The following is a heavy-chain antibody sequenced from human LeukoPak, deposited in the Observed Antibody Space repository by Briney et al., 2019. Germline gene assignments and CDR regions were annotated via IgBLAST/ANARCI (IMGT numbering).Heavy chain of an antibody. Sequence: GGSLRLSCAASGFTFDDYTMHWVRQAPGKGLEWVSLISWDGGSTYYADSVKGRFTISRDNSKNSLYLQMNSLRTEDTALYYCAKDDYYGSGSYSAGNYYYYYMDVWGKGTTVTVSS. J-gene: IGHJ6*03. D-gene: IGHD3-10*01. V-gene: IGHV3-43*01. CDR3: AKDDYYGSGSYSAGNYYYYYMDV. CDR1: GFTFDDYT. CDR2: ISWDGGST.